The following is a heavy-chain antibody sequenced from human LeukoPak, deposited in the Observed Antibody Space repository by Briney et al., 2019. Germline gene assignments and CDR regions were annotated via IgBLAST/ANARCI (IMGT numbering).Heavy chain of an antibody. CDR3: AKGIQVWPRGIDY. V-gene: IGHV3-23*01. CDR1: GFTFSSYG. D-gene: IGHD5-18*01. Sequence: GGPLRLSCAASGFTFSSYGMSWVRQAPGKGLEWVSAISGSGGSTYYADSVKGRFTISRDNSKNTLYLQTNSLRAEDTAVYYCAKGIQVWPRGIDYWGQGTLVTVSS. J-gene: IGHJ4*02. CDR2: ISGSGGST.